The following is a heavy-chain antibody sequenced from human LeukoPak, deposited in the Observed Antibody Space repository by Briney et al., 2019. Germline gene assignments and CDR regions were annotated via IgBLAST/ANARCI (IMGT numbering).Heavy chain of an antibody. J-gene: IGHJ3*02. Sequence: SETLSLTCTVSGGSISSSDYYWGWVRQPPGKGLECIGSIYYSGNTYYNPSLKSRVTMSVDTSKNQFSLKLSSVTAADTAVYYCVRQLIAVAGATDAFDIWGQGTMVTVSS. CDR2: IYYSGNT. V-gene: IGHV4-39*01. CDR1: GGSISSSDYY. CDR3: VRQLIAVAGATDAFDI. D-gene: IGHD6-19*01.